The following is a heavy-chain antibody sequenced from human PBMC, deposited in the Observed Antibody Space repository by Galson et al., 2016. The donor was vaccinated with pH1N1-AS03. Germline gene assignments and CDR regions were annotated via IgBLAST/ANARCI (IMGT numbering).Heavy chain of an antibody. J-gene: IGHJ6*02. V-gene: IGHV4-4*02. CDR2: IYLRGST. CDR1: GDSASGGHW. Sequence: ETLSLTCAVSGDSASGGHWWTWVRQSPGKGLEWIGYIYLRGSTDYNPSLADRVIISADRSTNDFSLTLSSVTAADTAVYYCARVLTPGYFHTMDVWGRGTTVTVSS. D-gene: IGHD2/OR15-2a*01. CDR3: ARVLTPGYFHTMDV.